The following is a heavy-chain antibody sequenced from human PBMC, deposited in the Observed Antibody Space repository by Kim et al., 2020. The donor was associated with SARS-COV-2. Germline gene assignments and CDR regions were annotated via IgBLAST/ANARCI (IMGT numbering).Heavy chain of an antibody. CDR3: ARDGFTDYGMDV. J-gene: IGHJ6*02. Sequence: NYAQKFQGWVTMTRDTSISTAYMELSRLRSDDTAVYYCARDGFTDYGMDVWGQGTTVTVSS. D-gene: IGHD6-25*01. V-gene: IGHV1-2*04.